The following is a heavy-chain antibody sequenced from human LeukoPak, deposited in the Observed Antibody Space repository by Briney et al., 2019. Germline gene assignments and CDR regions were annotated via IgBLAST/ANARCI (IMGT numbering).Heavy chain of an antibody. V-gene: IGHV3-48*04. J-gene: IGHJ4*02. D-gene: IGHD3-16*01. CDR1: GFIFSSYW. CDR3: ARDGGF. Sequence: GGSLRLSCAASGFIFSSYWMHWVRQAPGKGLEWVSYISSSSSTIYYADSVKGRFTISRDNAKNSLYLQMNSLRAEDTAVYYCARDGGFWGQGTLVTVSS. CDR2: ISSSSSTI.